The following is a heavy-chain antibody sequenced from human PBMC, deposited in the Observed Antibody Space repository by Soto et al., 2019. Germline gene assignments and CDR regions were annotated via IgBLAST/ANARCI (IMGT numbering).Heavy chain of an antibody. Sequence: SETLSLTCAVSGYSISSGYYWGWIRQPPGKGLEWIGSIYHSGSTYYNPSLKSRVTISVDTSENQFSLKLSSVTAADTAVYYCARVSGYYGSGRGLYYYGMDVWGQGTTVTVSS. D-gene: IGHD3-10*01. CDR3: ARVSGYYGSGRGLYYYGMDV. CDR1: GYSISSGYY. V-gene: IGHV4-38-2*01. CDR2: IYHSGST. J-gene: IGHJ6*02.